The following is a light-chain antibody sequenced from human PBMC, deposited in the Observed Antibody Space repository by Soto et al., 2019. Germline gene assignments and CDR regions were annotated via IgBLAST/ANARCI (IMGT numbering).Light chain of an antibody. CDR1: SCDVGSDNL. V-gene: IGLV2-23*02. Sequence: QSVLTQPASVSGSPGQWITISCTGTSCDVGSDNLVSWYQQHPGKAPKLIIYDVSKRPSGVSNRFSGSKSGNTASLTISGLQAEDEADYYCWSYESSRSGVVFGGGTKLTVL. J-gene: IGLJ2*01. CDR3: WSYESSRSGVV. CDR2: DVS.